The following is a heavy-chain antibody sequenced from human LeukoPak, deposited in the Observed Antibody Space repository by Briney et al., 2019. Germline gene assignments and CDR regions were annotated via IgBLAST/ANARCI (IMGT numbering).Heavy chain of an antibody. V-gene: IGHV3-30*02. CDR2: IRYDGSNK. J-gene: IGHJ4*02. Sequence: PGGSLRLSCAASGFTFSSDGMHWVRQAPGKGLEWVAFIRYDGSNKYYADSVKGRFTISRDNSKNTLYLQMNSLRAEDTAVYYCAKVVAVAGLSFDYWGQGTLVTVSS. CDR3: AKVVAVAGLSFDY. CDR1: GFTFSSDG. D-gene: IGHD6-19*01.